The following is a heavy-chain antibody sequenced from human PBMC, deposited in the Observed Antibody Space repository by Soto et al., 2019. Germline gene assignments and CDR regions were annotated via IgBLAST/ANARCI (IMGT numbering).Heavy chain of an antibody. J-gene: IGHJ6*02. Sequence: EVQLVETGGGLIQPGGSLRLSCAASGFTVSSNYMSWVCQAPGKGLEWVSVIYSGGSTYYADSVKGRFTISRDNSKNTLYLQMNSLRAEDTAVYYCASKNGGDYYYGMDVWGQGTTVTVSS. V-gene: IGHV3-53*02. CDR1: GFTVSSNY. D-gene: IGHD1-1*01. CDR2: IYSGGST. CDR3: ASKNGGDYYYGMDV.